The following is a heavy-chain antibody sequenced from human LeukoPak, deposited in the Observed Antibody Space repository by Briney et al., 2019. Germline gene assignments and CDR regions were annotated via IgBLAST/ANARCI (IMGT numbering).Heavy chain of an antibody. CDR1: GFTFSDYG. CDR2: IRNDGSND. D-gene: IGHD6-13*01. Sequence: GGSLRLSCAASGFTFSDYGMHWVRQAPGKGLEWVAFIRNDGSNDYYPDSVKGRFTISRDNSRNTLYLQMNSLRAEDTAFYYCAKGGSSSQNWFDPWGQGTRVTVSS. CDR3: AKGGSSSQNWFDP. J-gene: IGHJ5*02. V-gene: IGHV3-30*02.